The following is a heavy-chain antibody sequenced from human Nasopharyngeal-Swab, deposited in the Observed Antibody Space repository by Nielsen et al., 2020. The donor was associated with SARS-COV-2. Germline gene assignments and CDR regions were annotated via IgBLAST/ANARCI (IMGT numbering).Heavy chain of an antibody. Sequence: SLKISCAASGFTFDDYAMHWVRQAPGKGLEWVSGISWNSGSIGYADSVKGRFTISRDNAKNSLYLQMNSLRAEDTALYYCAKDLEEYYGSESYYTWGKGTTVTVSS. CDR1: GFTFDDYA. CDR3: AKDLEEYYGSESYYT. CDR2: ISWNSGSI. D-gene: IGHD3-10*01. V-gene: IGHV3-9*01. J-gene: IGHJ6*04.